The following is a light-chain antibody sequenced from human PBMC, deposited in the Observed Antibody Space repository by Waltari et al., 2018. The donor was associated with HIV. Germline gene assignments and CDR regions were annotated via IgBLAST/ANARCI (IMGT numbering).Light chain of an antibody. CDR3: NSFTNSGTLE. CDR2: EVT. Sequence: QSALTQPASVSGSPGQSITISCTGHSPNIATSQHFSWYLQRQGKAPQNIIYEVTNRPSGVSDRFSGSKSGNTASLTISRLQPEDEAVYFCNSFTNSGTLEFGGGTKLTVL. CDR1: SPNIATSQH. J-gene: IGLJ3*02. V-gene: IGLV2-14*01.